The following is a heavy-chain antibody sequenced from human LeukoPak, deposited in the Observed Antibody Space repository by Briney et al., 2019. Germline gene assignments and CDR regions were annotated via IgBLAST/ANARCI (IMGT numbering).Heavy chain of an antibody. Sequence: SVKVSCKASGGTFSSYAISWVRQAPGQGLEWMGGIIPIFGTANYAQKFQGRVTMTTDTSTSTVYMELSSLRSEDTAVYYCAREGSIGLLIYWGQGTLVTVSS. CDR2: IIPIFGTA. CDR1: GGTFSSYA. D-gene: IGHD2-21*01. V-gene: IGHV1-69*05. J-gene: IGHJ4*02. CDR3: AREGSIGLLIY.